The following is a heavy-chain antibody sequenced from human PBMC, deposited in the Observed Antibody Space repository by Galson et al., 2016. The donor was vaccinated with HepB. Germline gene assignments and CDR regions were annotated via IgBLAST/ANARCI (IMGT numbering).Heavy chain of an antibody. CDR2: IGGSGLGT. CDR1: GFTFSDYA. Sequence: SLRLSCAASGFTFSDYAMSWLRQAPGKGLEWVSGIGGSGLGTHYADSVKGRFTISRDNSKNTLFLQMNSLTAEDTATYYCAKDQLIVIVPAAGNWFDPWGQGTLVTVSS. J-gene: IGHJ5*02. D-gene: IGHD2-2*01. V-gene: IGHV3-23*01. CDR3: AKDQLIVIVPAAGNWFDP.